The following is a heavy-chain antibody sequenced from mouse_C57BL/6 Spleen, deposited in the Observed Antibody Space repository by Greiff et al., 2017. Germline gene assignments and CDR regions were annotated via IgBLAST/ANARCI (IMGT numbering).Heavy chain of an antibody. Sequence: VQVVESGAELVKPGASVKLSCKASGYTFTEYTIHWVKQRSGQGLEWIGWFYPGSGSIKYNEKFKDKATLTADKSSSTVYMELSRLTSEDSAVYFCARHEDRGRSYWYFDVWGTGTTVTVSS. J-gene: IGHJ1*03. V-gene: IGHV1-62-2*01. D-gene: IGHD1-1*01. CDR1: GYTFTEYT. CDR3: ARHEDRGRSYWYFDV. CDR2: FYPGSGSI.